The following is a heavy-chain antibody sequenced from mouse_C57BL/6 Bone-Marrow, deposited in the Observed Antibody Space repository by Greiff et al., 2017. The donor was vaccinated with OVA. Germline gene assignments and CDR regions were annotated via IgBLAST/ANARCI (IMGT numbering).Heavy chain of an antibody. CDR3: ARYTYEPDAMDY. V-gene: IGHV1-81*01. D-gene: IGHD2-14*01. CDR1: GYTFTSYG. CDR2: IYPRSGNT. J-gene: IGHJ4*01. Sequence: VKLVESGAELARPGASVKLSCKASGYTFTSYGISWVKQRTGQGLEWIGEIYPRSGNTYYNEKFKGKATLTADKSSSTAYMELRSLPSEDSAGYCCARYTYEPDAMDYWGQGTSVTVSS.